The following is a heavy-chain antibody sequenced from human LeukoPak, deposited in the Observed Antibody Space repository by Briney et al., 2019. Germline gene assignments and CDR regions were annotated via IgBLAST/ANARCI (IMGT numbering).Heavy chain of an antibody. J-gene: IGHJ4*02. V-gene: IGHV3-9*01. CDR1: GFTFDDYA. CDR2: ISWNSGSI. Sequence: GGSLRLSCAASGFTFDDYAMHWVRQAPGKGLEWVSGISWNSGSIGYADSVKGRFTISRDNAKNSLYLQMSSLRAEDTALYHCARGPDYGDFFFDYWGQGTRVTVSS. D-gene: IGHD4-17*01. CDR3: ARGPDYGDFFFDY.